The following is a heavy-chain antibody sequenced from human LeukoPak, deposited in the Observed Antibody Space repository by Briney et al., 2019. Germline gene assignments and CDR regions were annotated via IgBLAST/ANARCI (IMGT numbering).Heavy chain of an antibody. CDR3: ARQYSGYESLYFDS. CDR2: INTNTGTP. D-gene: IGHD5-12*01. Sequence: GASVKVSCKASGYTFSSYTLNWLRQAPGQGLEWMGWINTNTGTPTYAQGFTGRFVFSLDSSVSTAYLQTSSLKAEDIAVYYCARQYSGYESLYFDSWGQGTLVTVSS. V-gene: IGHV7-4-1*02. CDR1: GYTFSSYT. J-gene: IGHJ4*02.